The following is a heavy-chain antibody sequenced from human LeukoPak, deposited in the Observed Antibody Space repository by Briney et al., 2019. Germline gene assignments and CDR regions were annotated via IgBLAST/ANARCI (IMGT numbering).Heavy chain of an antibody. CDR1: GFTFSTYG. D-gene: IGHD7-27*01. V-gene: IGHV3-23*01. CDR2: ISGSGGSA. CDR3: AKDETNWVLDY. J-gene: IGHJ4*02. Sequence: GGTLRLSCAVSGFTFSTYGMTWVRQAPEKGLEWVAAISGSGGSAYYADSVKGRFTISRDNSKDTLYLQMNSLRAEDTAVYYCAKDETNWVLDYWGQGTLVTVSS.